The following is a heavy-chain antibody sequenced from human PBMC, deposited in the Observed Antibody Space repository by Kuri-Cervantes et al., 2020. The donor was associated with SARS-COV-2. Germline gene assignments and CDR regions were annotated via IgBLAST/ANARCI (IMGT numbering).Heavy chain of an antibody. J-gene: IGHJ5*02. CDR2: ISGDNNSA. V-gene: IGHV1-18*01. CDR3: AREDGLWFDP. D-gene: IGHD3/OR15-3a*01. Sequence: ASVKVSCKASGGTFSSYAISWVRQAPGQGLEWMGWISGDNNSADFSEKFQGRLTLTTDTSTDTAYMELSSLRSDDTAVYYCAREDGLWFDPWGQGTLVTVSS. CDR1: GGTFSSYA.